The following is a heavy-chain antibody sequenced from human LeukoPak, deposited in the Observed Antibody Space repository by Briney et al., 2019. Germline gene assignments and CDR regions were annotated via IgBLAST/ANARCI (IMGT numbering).Heavy chain of an antibody. CDR1: GGTFSSYA. J-gene: IGHJ4*02. CDR2: IIPILGIA. Sequence: SVKVSCKASGGTFSSYAISWVRQAPGQGLEWMGRIIPILGIANYAQKFQGRVTITADKSTNTAYMELSSLRSEDTAVYYCARDGTWFGELRYFDYWGQGTLVTVSS. D-gene: IGHD3-10*01. V-gene: IGHV1-69*04. CDR3: ARDGTWFGELRYFDY.